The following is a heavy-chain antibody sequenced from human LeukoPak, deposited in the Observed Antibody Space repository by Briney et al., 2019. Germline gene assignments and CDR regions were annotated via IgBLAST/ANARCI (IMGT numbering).Heavy chain of an antibody. CDR2: IDWSSGEI. V-gene: IGHV3-9*01. Sequence: QAGGSLRLSCAASGFNFDDYAMHWVRQPPGKGLEWVSGIDWSSGEITYADSVKGRFTISRDNAKNSLYLQMNSLKTEDTALYYCAKDRTYYYNSGSYFDLWGCGTLVTVSS. CDR3: AKDRTYYYNSGSYFDL. D-gene: IGHD3-10*01. J-gene: IGHJ2*01. CDR1: GFNFDDYA.